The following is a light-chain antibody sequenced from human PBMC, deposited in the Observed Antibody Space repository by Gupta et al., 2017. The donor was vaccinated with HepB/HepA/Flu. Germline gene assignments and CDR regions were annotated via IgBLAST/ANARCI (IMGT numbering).Light chain of an antibody. CDR1: SSNIANKY. CDR3: GRWVSGLSAWV. J-gene: IGLJ2*01. V-gene: IGLV1-51*01. CDR2: YNK. Sequence: QSVLTQPPSVSAAPGQKVTISCSGSSSNIANKYVSWYQLPGTAPKRLILYNKKRPSGINDRGSSYSPGKYETRGTIELTTGDEAYDYCGRWVSGLSAWVIGGGTKLTVL.